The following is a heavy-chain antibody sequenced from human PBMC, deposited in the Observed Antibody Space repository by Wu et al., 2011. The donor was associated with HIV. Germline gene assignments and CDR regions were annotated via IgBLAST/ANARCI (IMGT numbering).Heavy chain of an antibody. CDR2: IIPIFGTA. D-gene: IGHD2-15*01. V-gene: IGHV1-69*15. Sequence: QVQLVQSGAEVKKPGSSVKVSCKASGGTFRNYVISWVRQAPGQGLEWMGKIIPIFGTAKNAQKFQGRVTITADESTSTAYMELSSLRSEDTAVYYCAREGCSGGSCYYYFDYWGQGTLVTVSS. CDR3: AREGCSGGSCYYYFDY. CDR1: GGTFRNYV. J-gene: IGHJ4*02.